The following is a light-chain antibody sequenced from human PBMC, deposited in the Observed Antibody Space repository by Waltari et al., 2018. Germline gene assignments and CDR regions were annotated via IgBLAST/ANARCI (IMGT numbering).Light chain of an antibody. J-gene: IGLJ3*02. V-gene: IGLV2-14*01. CDR1: SSDVGGYNY. CDR2: EVS. Sequence: QSALTQPASVSGSPGQSITISCTGTSSDVGGYNYFSWYQHHPGKAPELMIYEVSSRPSGVSNRFSASKSGNTASLTISGLQADDDAYYYCSSFTSSTSWVFGGGTKLTVL. CDR3: SSFTSSTSWV.